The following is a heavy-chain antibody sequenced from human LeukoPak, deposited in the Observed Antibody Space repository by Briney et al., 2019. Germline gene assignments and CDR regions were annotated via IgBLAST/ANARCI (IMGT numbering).Heavy chain of an antibody. CDR2: IYPGDSDT. V-gene: IGHV5-51*01. Sequence: GESLKISFQGSGYSFTSYWIGWVRPMPGKGLEWMWIIYPGDSDTRYSPSFQGQVTISADKSISTAYLQWSSLKASDTAMYYCAVGTAVAFHYWGQGTLVTVSS. CDR3: AVGTAVAFHY. J-gene: IGHJ4*02. D-gene: IGHD6-19*01. CDR1: GYSFTSYW.